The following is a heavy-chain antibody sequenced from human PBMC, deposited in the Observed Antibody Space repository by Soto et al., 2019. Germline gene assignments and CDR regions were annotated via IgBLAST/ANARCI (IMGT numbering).Heavy chain of an antibody. CDR3: ARASGGRTGSYVDWYFDL. D-gene: IGHD1-26*01. Sequence: QVQLQESGPGLVKPSGTLSLTCAVSGGSISSSNWWSWVRQPPGKGLEWIGEIYHSGSPNYNPSLKSRVTISVDKSKNQFSLKLSSVTAADTAVYYCARASGGRTGSYVDWYFDLWGRGTLVTVSS. CDR1: GGSISSSNW. V-gene: IGHV4-4*02. J-gene: IGHJ2*01. CDR2: IYHSGSP.